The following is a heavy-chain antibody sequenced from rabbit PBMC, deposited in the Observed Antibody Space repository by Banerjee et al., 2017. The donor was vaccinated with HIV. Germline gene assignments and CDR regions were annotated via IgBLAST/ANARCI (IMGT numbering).Heavy chain of an antibody. Sequence: QEQLEESGGDLVKPEGSLTLTCTASGFSFSNKYVMCWVRQAPGKGLEWIACIHTGSGSAYYASWVNGRFTISKTSSTTVTLQMTSLTAADTATYFCARDVRVGIRYFDLWGPGTLVTVS. D-gene: IGHD8-1*01. CDR3: ARDVRVGIRYFDL. J-gene: IGHJ4*01. V-gene: IGHV1S45*01. CDR1: GFSFSNKYV. CDR2: IHTGSGSA.